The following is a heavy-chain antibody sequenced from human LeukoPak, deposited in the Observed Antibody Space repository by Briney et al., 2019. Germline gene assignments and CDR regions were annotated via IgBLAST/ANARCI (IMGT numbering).Heavy chain of an antibody. D-gene: IGHD3-22*01. CDR2: IYYSGST. Sequence: SETLSLTCTVSGGSISSYYWSWIRQPPGKGLEWIGYIYYSGSTNYNPSLKSRVTISVDTSKNQFSLKLSSVTAADTAVYYCARVQNYYDSSGYLYYFDYWGQGTLATVSS. V-gene: IGHV4-59*01. J-gene: IGHJ4*02. CDR1: GGSISSYY. CDR3: ARVQNYYDSSGYLYYFDY.